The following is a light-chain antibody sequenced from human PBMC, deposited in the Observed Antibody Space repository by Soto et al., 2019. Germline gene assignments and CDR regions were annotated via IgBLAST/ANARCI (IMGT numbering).Light chain of an antibody. V-gene: IGKV1-39*01. Sequence: DIQMTQSPASLSASVGDRVTITCRASQSISTYLNWYQQKPGKAPKLLIYAASSLHSGVPSRFSGSGSGTDFTLSISSLQPEDFATYSCQQSYTTPRTFGQGTKLDIK. CDR3: QQSYTTPRT. J-gene: IGKJ2*01. CDR2: AAS. CDR1: QSISTY.